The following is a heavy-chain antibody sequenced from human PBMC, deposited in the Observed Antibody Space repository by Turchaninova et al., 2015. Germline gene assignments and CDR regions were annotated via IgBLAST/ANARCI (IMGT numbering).Heavy chain of an antibody. D-gene: IGHD4-23*01. CDR1: GGSFSGYY. Sequence: QVQLQQWGAGLLKPSETMSLTCAGYGGSFSGYYWSWFRQPPGKGVEWIGEINHSGSTNYNPSLKSRVTISVDTSKNQFSLKLSSVTAADTAVYYCARDPATVASRFDYWGQGTLVTVSS. J-gene: IGHJ4*02. V-gene: IGHV4-34*01. CDR3: ARDPATVASRFDY. CDR2: INHSGST.